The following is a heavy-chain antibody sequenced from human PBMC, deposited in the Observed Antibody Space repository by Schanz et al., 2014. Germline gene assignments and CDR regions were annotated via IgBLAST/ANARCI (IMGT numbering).Heavy chain of an antibody. CDR1: GFTFSSHS. Sequence: EVQLVESGGNLVQPGGSLRLSCVASGFTFSSHSMNWVRQAPGQGLEWLSYISGSGNTIYYADSVKGRFTISRDNAKNSLSLQMNSLRDDDTAVYYCASPSVRWGQGTMVTVSS. CDR3: ASPSVR. CDR2: ISGSGNTI. J-gene: IGHJ3*01. D-gene: IGHD3-3*01. V-gene: IGHV3-48*02.